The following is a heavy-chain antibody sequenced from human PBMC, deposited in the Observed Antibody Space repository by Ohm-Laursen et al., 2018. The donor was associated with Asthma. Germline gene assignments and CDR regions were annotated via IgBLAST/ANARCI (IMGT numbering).Heavy chain of an antibody. V-gene: IGHV3-30-3*01. Sequence: SLRLSCAASGFTFRSYAMHWVRQAPGKGLEWVAVGGSYYDGGLKYYADSVNGRFTVSRDDSKNTLYLQMNSLRAEDTAVYYCAKDYYGSGSYYYFDYWGQGTLVTVSS. CDR2: GGSYYDGGLK. CDR3: AKDYYGSGSYYYFDY. J-gene: IGHJ4*02. D-gene: IGHD3-10*01. CDR1: GFTFRSYA.